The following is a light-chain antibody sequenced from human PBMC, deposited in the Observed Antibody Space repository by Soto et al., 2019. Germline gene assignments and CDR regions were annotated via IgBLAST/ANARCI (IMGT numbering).Light chain of an antibody. CDR3: RKYGGSHKWT. CDR1: QSVSSSQ. V-gene: IGKV3-20*01. Sequence: EIVLTQSPGPLSLSPGERATLSCRASQSVSSSQLAWYQQKPGQAPRLLIHGVSTRDTGIPDRFSGSGSGTDFTLTIIRLEPEDFALDYCRKYGGSHKWTFGQGTKVEI. J-gene: IGKJ1*01. CDR2: GVS.